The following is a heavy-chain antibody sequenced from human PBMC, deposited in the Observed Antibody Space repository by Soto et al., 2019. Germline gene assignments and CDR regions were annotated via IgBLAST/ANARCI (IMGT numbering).Heavy chain of an antibody. Sequence: SETLSLTCTVSGGSIISSSYYWGWIRQPPGKGLEWIGSIYYSGSTYYNPSLKSRVTISVDTSKNQFSLKLSSVTAADTAVYYCARHRVKDYYYGMDVWGQGTTVTVSS. CDR3: ARHRVKDYYYGMDV. CDR1: GGSIISSSYY. D-gene: IGHD3-10*01. V-gene: IGHV4-39*01. CDR2: IYYSGST. J-gene: IGHJ6*02.